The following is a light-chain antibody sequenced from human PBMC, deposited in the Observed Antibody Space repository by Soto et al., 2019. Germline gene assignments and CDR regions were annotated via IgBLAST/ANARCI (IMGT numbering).Light chain of an antibody. V-gene: IGKV3-20*01. CDR3: QLYGGSHMFS. CDR1: QSISSSS. J-gene: IGKJ2*01. CDR2: AAS. Sequence: EIVLTQSPGTLSLSPGEGAALSCRTSQSISSSSLDWYQQKPGQAPRLLIYAASSRATGIPDRFSGSGSGTDFTLTISRLEPEDFAVYYCQLYGGSHMFSFGQGTKLEIK.